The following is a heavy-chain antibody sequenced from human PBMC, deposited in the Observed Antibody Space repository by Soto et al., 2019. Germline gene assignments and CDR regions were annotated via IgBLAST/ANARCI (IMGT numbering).Heavy chain of an antibody. CDR2: ISYDGSNK. V-gene: IGHV3-30*18. Sequence: QVQLVESGGGVVQPGRSLRLSCAGSGFTFTNYGLHWVRQAPGKGLEWVAAISYDGSNKYYADSVKGRFTISRDYSKSMLYLQMDSLRAEETAVYYCAKDGAPRYCTRSSCHPAGAYWGQGTLVTVSS. D-gene: IGHD2-15*01. J-gene: IGHJ4*02. CDR3: AKDGAPRYCTRSSCHPAGAY. CDR1: GFTFTNYG.